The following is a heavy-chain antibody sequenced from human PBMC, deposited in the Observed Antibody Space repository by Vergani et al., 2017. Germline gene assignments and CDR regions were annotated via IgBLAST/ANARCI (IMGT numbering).Heavy chain of an antibody. CDR2: IRYDGSNK. V-gene: IGHV3-30*02. Sequence: QVHMVESGGGVVQTGGSLRLSCAASGFSFSSFGMHWVRQAPGKGLKWVTFIRYDGSNKYYADSVKGRFTISRDNSQNTVYLQMTSRRTGDTAVYYCAKDGLAYGSGSWYYWGRGTLVTVSS. J-gene: IGHJ4*02. D-gene: IGHD3-10*01. CDR1: GFSFSSFG. CDR3: AKDGLAYGSGSWYY.